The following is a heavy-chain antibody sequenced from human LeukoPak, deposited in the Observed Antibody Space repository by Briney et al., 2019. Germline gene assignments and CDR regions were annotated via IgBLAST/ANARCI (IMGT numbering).Heavy chain of an antibody. Sequence: SGGSLRLSCAASGFTFSSYAMSWVRQAPGQGLEWMGGIIPIFGTANYAQKFQGRVTITTDESTSTAYMELSSLRSEDTAVYYCARDSGRYKDRDGYMTDAFDIWGQGTMVTVSS. V-gene: IGHV1-69*05. D-gene: IGHD5-24*01. J-gene: IGHJ3*02. CDR3: ARDSGRYKDRDGYMTDAFDI. CDR1: GFTFSSYA. CDR2: IIPIFGTA.